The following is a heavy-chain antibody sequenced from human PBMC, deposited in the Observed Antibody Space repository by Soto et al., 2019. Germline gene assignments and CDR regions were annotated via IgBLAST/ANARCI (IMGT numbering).Heavy chain of an antibody. D-gene: IGHD3-10*01. CDR3: SRSHSVNYYFDS. J-gene: IGHJ4*02. CDR2: MKSFGSGGTT. Sequence: EVKLMDSGGALVQPGGSLRLSCAASGFKFSDAWLSWVRQAPGKGPEWVGRMKSFGSGGTTDYSTPVKGRFTISRDDSRNTLFLQMNSLKIEDTALYYCSRSHSVNYYFDSWGQGTLVTVSP. V-gene: IGHV3-15*02. CDR1: GFKFSDAW.